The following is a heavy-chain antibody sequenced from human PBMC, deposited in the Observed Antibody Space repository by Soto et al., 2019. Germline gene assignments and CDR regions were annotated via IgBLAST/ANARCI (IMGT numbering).Heavy chain of an antibody. Sequence: PWGSLRLSCSASGFTFIDENIICFRHVPFKGLEWVSGISGGGSYIFYADSVQGRFSISRDNPKNSLFLEMNSLRVEDTAVYYCARDSDCHSTSCFFPPHVWGQGTTVTVSS. CDR1: GFTFIDEN. V-gene: IGHV3-21*06. D-gene: IGHD2-2*01. CDR3: ARDSDCHSTSCFFPPHV. CDR2: ISGGGSYI. J-gene: IGHJ6*02.